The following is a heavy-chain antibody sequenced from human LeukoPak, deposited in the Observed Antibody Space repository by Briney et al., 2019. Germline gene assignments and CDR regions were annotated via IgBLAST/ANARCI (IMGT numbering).Heavy chain of an antibody. Sequence: GASLRLSCAASGFTFSSYAMSWVRQAPGKGLEWVSAITGSGVTTSYADSVKGRFTISRDNSKNTLYLQMNSLRAEDTAVYYCAKWGDYDILTGYYDSDYWGQGTLVTVSS. V-gene: IGHV3-23*01. CDR3: AKWGDYDILTGYYDSDY. D-gene: IGHD3-9*01. J-gene: IGHJ4*02. CDR2: ITGSGVTT. CDR1: GFTFSSYA.